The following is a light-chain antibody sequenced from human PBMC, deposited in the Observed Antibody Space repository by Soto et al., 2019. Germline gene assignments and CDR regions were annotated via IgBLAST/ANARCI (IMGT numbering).Light chain of an antibody. J-gene: IGKJ1*01. V-gene: IGKV3-11*01. CDR3: QQRSNWWT. CDR2: DAS. Sequence: EIVLPQSPATLSLSPGERATLSFRASQSVSSYLAWYQQKPGQAPRLLIYDASNRATGIPARFSGSGSGTDFTLTISSLEPEDFAVYYCQQRSNWWTFGQGTKVDIK. CDR1: QSVSSY.